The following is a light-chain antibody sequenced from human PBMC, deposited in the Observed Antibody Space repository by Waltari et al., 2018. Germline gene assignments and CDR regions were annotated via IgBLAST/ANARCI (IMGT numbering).Light chain of an antibody. V-gene: IGLV2-11*01. CDR1: SSDVGGYNY. Sequence: QSALTQPASVSGSPGQSITISCTGTSSDVGGYNYVSWYQQHPGKAPKLMIYDVSKRPAGVPDRFSASKSGNTASLTISGLQAEDEAEYYCCSYAASYTFVVFGGGTKLIVL. CDR3: CSYAASYTFVV. J-gene: IGLJ2*01. CDR2: DVS.